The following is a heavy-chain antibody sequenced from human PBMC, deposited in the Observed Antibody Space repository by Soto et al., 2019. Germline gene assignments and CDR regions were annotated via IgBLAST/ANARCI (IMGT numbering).Heavy chain of an antibody. D-gene: IGHD3-10*02. J-gene: IGHJ4*02. CDR2: ITHSGSA. Sequence: WTWIRQPPGKGLEWIGEITHSGSANYNPSLKSRVTISVDTSKNQFSLNLNSVTAADTAVYYCARSSVRGWSYWGQGTLVTVSS. V-gene: IGHV4-34*01. CDR3: ARSSVRGWSY.